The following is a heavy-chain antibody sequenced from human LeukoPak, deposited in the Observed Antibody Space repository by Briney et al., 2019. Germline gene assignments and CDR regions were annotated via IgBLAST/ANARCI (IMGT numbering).Heavy chain of an antibody. V-gene: IGHV3-66*01. D-gene: IGHD2-21*01. Sequence: GGSLRLSCAVSGFSVSSNYLTWVRQAPGKGLEWVSVIYSDGNTFYTDSVKGRFSISRDTSKKTVYLQMKSLRAADTAVYYCARGGEHLIAWGQGALVTVSS. CDR1: GFSVSSNY. CDR3: ARGGEHLIA. CDR2: IYSDGNT. J-gene: IGHJ4*02.